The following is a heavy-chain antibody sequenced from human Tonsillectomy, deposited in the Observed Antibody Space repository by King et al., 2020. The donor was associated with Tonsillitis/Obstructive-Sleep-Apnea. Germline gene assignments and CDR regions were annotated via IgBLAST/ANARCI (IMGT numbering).Heavy chain of an antibody. CDR2: FSYSGST. V-gene: IGHV4-59*08. CDR3: ARLPPPSLHTVGFYFDY. J-gene: IGHJ4*02. D-gene: IGHD1-26*01. CDR1: GGSISSYY. Sequence: QLQLQESGPELVKPSETLSLTCTVSGGSISSYYWSWIRQPPGKGLEWIGYFSYSGSTNYNPSLKSRVTISVDTSKNQFSLKLRSVTAADTAVYYCARLPPPSLHTVGFYFDYWGQGTLVTVSS.